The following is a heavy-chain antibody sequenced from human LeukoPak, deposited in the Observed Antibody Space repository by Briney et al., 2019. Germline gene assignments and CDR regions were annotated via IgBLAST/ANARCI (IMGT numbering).Heavy chain of an antibody. CDR1: GFTLNSYT. CDR3: ARDKVVGPTKFDS. CDR2: ISNYGGTT. J-gene: IGHJ5*01. Sequence: GGSLRLSCAASGFTLNSYTMHWVRQAPGKGLEYVSAISNYGGTTYYANSVQGRFIISRDNAKNSVYLHMNSLRAEDTAVYYCARDKVVGPTKFDSWGQGTLVTVSS. D-gene: IGHD1-26*01. V-gene: IGHV3-64*01.